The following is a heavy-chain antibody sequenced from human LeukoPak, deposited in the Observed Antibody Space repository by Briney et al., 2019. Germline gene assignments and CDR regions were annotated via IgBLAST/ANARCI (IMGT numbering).Heavy chain of an antibody. J-gene: IGHJ4*02. CDR2: ISAYNGNT. CDR1: GYTFTSYG. V-gene: IGHV1-18*01. D-gene: IGHD4-17*01. CDR3: ARAVQVTTGGLFDY. Sequence: AXVKVSCXASGYTFTSYGISWVGQAPGQGLEWMGWISAYNGNTNYAQKLQGRVTMTTDTSTRTAYMELRSLRYDDTAVYYCARAVQVTTGGLFDYWGQGTLVTVSS.